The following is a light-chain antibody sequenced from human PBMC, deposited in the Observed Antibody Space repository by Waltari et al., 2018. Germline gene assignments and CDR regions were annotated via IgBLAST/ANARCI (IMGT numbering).Light chain of an antibody. CDR3: QHTYTFPIT. V-gene: IGKV1-12*01. Sequence: DIQMTQSPSSVSACVADRVTMTCRASEDISIWLAWFQQKPGMAPKFLIYAASILDSGVPSRFSGNGSGTDFALSISGLQPEDFATYFCQHTYTFPITFGQGTRLDIK. CDR1: EDISIW. J-gene: IGKJ5*01. CDR2: AAS.